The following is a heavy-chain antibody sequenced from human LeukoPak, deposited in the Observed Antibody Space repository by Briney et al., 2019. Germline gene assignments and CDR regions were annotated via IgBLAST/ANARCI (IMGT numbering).Heavy chain of an antibody. D-gene: IGHD4-17*01. Sequence: GGSLRLSCPASALTLSRYEMNWVRQAPGNGLEWVAYTSSSGSTIYYADSVKGTFTISRDNDKNSLYLQRNSLRAEDTAVYYCARDGDHDYGDYDAFDIWGQGTMVTVSS. CDR2: TSSSGSTI. CDR1: ALTLSRYE. CDR3: ARDGDHDYGDYDAFDI. V-gene: IGHV3-48*03. J-gene: IGHJ3*02.